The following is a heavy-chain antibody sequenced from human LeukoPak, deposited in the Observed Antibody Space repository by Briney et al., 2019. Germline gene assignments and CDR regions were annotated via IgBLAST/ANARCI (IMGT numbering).Heavy chain of an antibody. V-gene: IGHV4-59*01. CDR1: GASIDSYY. CDR3: ARGDIWGSYKRPFDY. D-gene: IGHD3-16*01. CDR2: IYYSGTT. Sequence: SETLSLTCTISGASIDSYYWSWIRQPPGKGLEWIGYIYYSGTTNYNPSLKRRVTISVDTSKNQFSLKLSSVTAADTAVYYCARGDIWGSYKRPFDYWGQGTLVTVSS. J-gene: IGHJ4*02.